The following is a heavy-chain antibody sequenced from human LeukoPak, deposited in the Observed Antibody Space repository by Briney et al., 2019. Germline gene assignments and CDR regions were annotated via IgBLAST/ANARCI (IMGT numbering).Heavy chain of an antibody. CDR1: GGTFSSYA. Sequence: ASVKVSCKASGGTFSSYAISWVRQAPGQGLEWMGWINPNSGGTNYAQKFQGRVTMTRDTSISTAYMELSRLRSDDTAVYYCIVATIWVFDYWGQGTLVTVSS. J-gene: IGHJ4*02. D-gene: IGHD5-12*01. CDR3: IVATIWVFDY. V-gene: IGHV1-2*02. CDR2: INPNSGGT.